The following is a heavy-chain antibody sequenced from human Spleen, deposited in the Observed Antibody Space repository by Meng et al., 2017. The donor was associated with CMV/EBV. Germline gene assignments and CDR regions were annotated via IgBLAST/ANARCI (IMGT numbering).Heavy chain of an antibody. V-gene: IGHV5-51*01. CDR2: IYPDDSDT. D-gene: IGHD3-10*01. Sequence: GESLKISCKGSGYSFPNYWIGWVRQMHGKGLEWMAIIYPDDSDTRYSPSFQGQVTISADKSISTAYLQWSSLKASDTAIYYCARQDVTVVRRNFISDAFDIWGQGTMVTVS. CDR1: GYSFPNYW. J-gene: IGHJ3*02. CDR3: ARQDVTVVRRNFISDAFDI.